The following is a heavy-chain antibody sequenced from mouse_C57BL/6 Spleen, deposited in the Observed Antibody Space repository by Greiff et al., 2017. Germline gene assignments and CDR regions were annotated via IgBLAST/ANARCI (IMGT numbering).Heavy chain of an antibody. J-gene: IGHJ3*01. CDR1: GYTFTDYY. CDR2: INPNNGGT. D-gene: IGHD1-1*01. Sequence: EVQLQQSGPELVKPGASVKISCKASGYTFTDYYMNWVKQSHGKSLEWIGDINPNNGGTSYNQKFKGKATLTVDKSSSTAYMERRSLTSEDSAVYYCARRDHYYGSSYGWFAYWGQGTLVTVSA. CDR3: ARRDHYYGSSYGWFAY. V-gene: IGHV1-26*01.